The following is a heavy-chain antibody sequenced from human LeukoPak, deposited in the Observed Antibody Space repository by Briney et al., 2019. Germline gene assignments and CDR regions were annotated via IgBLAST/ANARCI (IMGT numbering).Heavy chain of an antibody. V-gene: IGHV3-30*02. CDR2: VRFDGSTQ. Sequence: GGSLRLSCAASGFTFSSYGMHWVRQAPGKGLEWVAFVRFDGSTQDYADSVKGRFTISRDNSDNTVYLQMNSLRAEDTAVYYCVKAEGAHFDYWGQGTLVTVSS. CDR1: GFTFSSYG. D-gene: IGHD3-16*01. J-gene: IGHJ4*02. CDR3: VKAEGAHFDY.